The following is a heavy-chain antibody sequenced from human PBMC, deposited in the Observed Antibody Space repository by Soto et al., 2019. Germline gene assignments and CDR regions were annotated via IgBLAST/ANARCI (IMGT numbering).Heavy chain of an antibody. V-gene: IGHV2-5*02. D-gene: IGHD3-16*01. J-gene: IGHJ5*02. CDR2: IYWDDDK. CDR1: GFSLTTRGVG. Sequence: QITLKESGPTLVKPTQTLTLTCTFSGFSLTTRGVGVGWIRQPPGKALECLALIYWDDDKRYSPSLQSRLSITKDTSKNQVVLTMTNVDPVDTATYYCAHRPNYYQYDWFDPWGQGTLVSVSS. CDR3: AHRPNYYQYDWFDP.